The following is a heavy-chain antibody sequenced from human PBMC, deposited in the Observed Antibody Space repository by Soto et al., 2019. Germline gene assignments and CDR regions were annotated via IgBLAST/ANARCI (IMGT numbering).Heavy chain of an antibody. V-gene: IGHV4-30-4*01. CDR1: VGSIISGDYY. CDR3: ARVITGSYYDSSGYYGFDY. CDR2: IYYSGST. Sequence: SETLSLTCTFSVGSIISGDYYWSWIRQPPGKGLEWIGYIYYSGSTYYNPSLKSRVTISVDTSKNQFSLKLSSVTAADTAVYYCARVITGSYYDSSGYYGFDYWGQGTLVTVSS. J-gene: IGHJ4*02. D-gene: IGHD3-22*01.